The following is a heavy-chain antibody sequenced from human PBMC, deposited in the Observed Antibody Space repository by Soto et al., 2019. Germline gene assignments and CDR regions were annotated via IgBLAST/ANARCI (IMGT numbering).Heavy chain of an antibody. V-gene: IGHV4-39*01. CDR1: GGSISSSSYY. CDR3: ARQGDKAPYYYGMDV. CDR2: IYYSGST. D-gene: IGHD3-16*01. Sequence: PSETLSLTCTVSGGSISSSSYYWGWIRQPPGKGPEWIGSIYYSGSTYYNPSLKSRVTISVDTSKNQFSLKLSSVTAADTAVYYCARQGDKAPYYYGMDVWGQGTTVTVS. J-gene: IGHJ6*02.